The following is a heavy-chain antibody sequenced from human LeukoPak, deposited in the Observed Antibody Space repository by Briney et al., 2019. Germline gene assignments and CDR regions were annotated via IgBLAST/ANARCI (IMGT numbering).Heavy chain of an antibody. D-gene: IGHD3-9*01. CDR3: AKDLRRGYFDPYYFDY. CDR1: GFTFSINNYA. CDR2: ISGSGGST. J-gene: IGHJ4*02. V-gene: IGHV3-23*01. Sequence: GGSLRLSCAASGFTFSINNYAMSWVRQAAGKGREWVSAISGSGGSTYYADSVKGRFTISRDNSKNTLYLQMNSLRAEDTALYYCAKDLRRGYFDPYYFDYWGQGTLVTVSS.